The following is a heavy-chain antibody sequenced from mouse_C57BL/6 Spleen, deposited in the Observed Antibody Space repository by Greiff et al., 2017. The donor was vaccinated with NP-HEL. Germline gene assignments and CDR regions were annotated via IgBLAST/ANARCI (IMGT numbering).Heavy chain of an antibody. Sequence: EVMLVESEGGLVQPGSSMKLSCTASGFTFSDYYMAWVRQVPEKGLEWVANINYDGSSTYYLDSLKSRFIISRDNAKNILYLQMSSLKSEDTATYYCARDGYDGYYVGYFDVWGTGTTVTVSS. D-gene: IGHD2-3*01. J-gene: IGHJ1*03. V-gene: IGHV5-16*01. CDR1: GFTFSDYY. CDR2: INYDGSST. CDR3: ARDGYDGYYVGYFDV.